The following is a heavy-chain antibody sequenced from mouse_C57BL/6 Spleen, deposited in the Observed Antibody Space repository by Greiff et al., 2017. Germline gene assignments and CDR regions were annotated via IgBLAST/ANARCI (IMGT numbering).Heavy chain of an antibody. D-gene: IGHD2-3*01. CDR2: IYPGDGDT. CDR1: GYAFSSSW. Sequence: VQGVESGPELVKPGASVKISCKASGYAFSSSWMNWVKQGPGKGLEWIGRIYPGDGDTNYNGKFKGKATLTADKSSSTAYMQLSSLTSEDSAVYFCARGDGYYGYYGVWGTGTTVTVSS. V-gene: IGHV1-82*01. CDR3: ARGDGYYGYYGV. J-gene: IGHJ1*03.